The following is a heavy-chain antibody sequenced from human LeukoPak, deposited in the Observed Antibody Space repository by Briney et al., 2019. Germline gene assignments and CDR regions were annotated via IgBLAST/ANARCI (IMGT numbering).Heavy chain of an antibody. CDR2: IYYNGNT. Sequence: SETLSLTCTVSGGSISSYYWSWIRQPPGGGLEWIGSIYYNGNTDYIPSLKSRVTISVDTSNNQFSLKLSSVTAADTAVYYCARHGTQWLRYPNFDYWGQGTLVTVSS. CDR3: ARHGTQWLRYPNFDY. J-gene: IGHJ4*02. D-gene: IGHD6-19*01. CDR1: GGSISSYY. V-gene: IGHV4-59*08.